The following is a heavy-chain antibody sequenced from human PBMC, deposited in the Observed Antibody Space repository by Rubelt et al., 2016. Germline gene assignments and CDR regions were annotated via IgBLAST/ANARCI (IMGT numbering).Heavy chain of an antibody. CDR2: IYTGGST. CDR1: GFSVSSNF. Sequence: EVQLVESGGGLIQPGGSLRLACTASGFSVSSNFMSWVRQSPGKGLEWVSVIYTGGSTFYADSVRGRFSISRDSSKNMLDLQMNSLRVEDKAVYCCRVGATIVDYWGQGTLVTVSS. J-gene: IGHJ4*02. CDR3: RVGATIVDY. V-gene: IGHV3-53*01. D-gene: IGHD1-26*01.